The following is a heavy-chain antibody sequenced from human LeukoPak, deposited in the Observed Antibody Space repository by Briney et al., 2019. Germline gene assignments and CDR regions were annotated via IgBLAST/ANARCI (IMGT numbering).Heavy chain of an antibody. V-gene: IGHV3-30*02. CDR3: ARDWQWLVQGDFDYYYGMDV. Sequence: GGSLRLSCVASGFNFNNYDLHWVRQAPGKGLEWVAFIKFHGHETFYADSVEGRFTFSRDNSRNTLYLQMNSLGSEDTAVYYCARDWQWLVQGDFDYYYGMDVWGQGTTVTVSS. CDR2: IKFHGHET. CDR1: GFNFNNYD. D-gene: IGHD6-19*01. J-gene: IGHJ6*02.